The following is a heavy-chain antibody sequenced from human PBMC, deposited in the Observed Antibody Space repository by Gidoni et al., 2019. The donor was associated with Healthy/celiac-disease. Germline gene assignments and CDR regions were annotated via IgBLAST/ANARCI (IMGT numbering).Heavy chain of an antibody. CDR3: AFSGYYPDAFDI. V-gene: IGHV3-21*01. J-gene: IGHJ3*02. CDR1: GFTFSSYS. D-gene: IGHD3-22*01. Sequence: EVQLVESGGGLVKPGGSLRLSCAASGFTFSSYSLNWVRQAPGKGLEWVSSISSSSSYIYYADSVKGRFTISRDNAKNSLYLQMNSLRAEDTAVYYCAFSGYYPDAFDIWGQGTMVTVSS. CDR2: ISSSSSYI.